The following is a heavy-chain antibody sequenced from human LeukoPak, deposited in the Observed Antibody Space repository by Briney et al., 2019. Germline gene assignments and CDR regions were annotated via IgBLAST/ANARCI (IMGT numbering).Heavy chain of an antibody. CDR3: AKGSRSYYGSGSFWEFFDY. Sequence: GGSLRLSCAASGFTFSSYAMSWVRQAPGKGLEWVSAISGSGGSTYYAASVKGRFTISRDNSKNTLYLQMNSLRAEDTAVYYCAKGSRSYYGSGSFWEFFDYWGQGTLVTVSS. CDR1: GFTFSSYA. CDR2: ISGSGGST. V-gene: IGHV3-23*01. J-gene: IGHJ4*02. D-gene: IGHD3-10*01.